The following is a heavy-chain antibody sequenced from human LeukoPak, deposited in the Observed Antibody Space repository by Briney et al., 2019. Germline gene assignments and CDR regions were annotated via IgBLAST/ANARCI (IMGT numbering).Heavy chain of an antibody. CDR3: ARGELPRIAVAGTGRAFDI. CDR2: IYYSGST. Sequence: SETLSLTCTVSGGSISSGGYYWGWIRQHPGKGLEWIGYIYYSGSTYYNPSLKSRVTISVDTSKNQFSLKLSSVTAADTAVYYCARGELPRIAVAGTGRAFDIWGQGTMVTVSS. D-gene: IGHD6-19*01. V-gene: IGHV4-31*03. CDR1: GGSISSGGYY. J-gene: IGHJ3*02.